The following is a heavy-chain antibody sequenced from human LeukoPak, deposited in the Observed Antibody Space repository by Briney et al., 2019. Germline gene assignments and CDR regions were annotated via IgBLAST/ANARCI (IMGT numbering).Heavy chain of an antibody. V-gene: IGHV1-2*06. CDR1: GYTFTGYY. J-gene: IGHJ2*01. Sequence: GASVKVSCKASGYTFTGYYMHWVRQAPGQGLEWMGRINPNSGGTNYAQKFQGRVTMTRDTSISTAYMELSRVRSDDTAVYYCARGDGYNWDWYLDLWGRGTLVTVSS. CDR3: ARGDGYNWDWYLDL. D-gene: IGHD5-24*01. CDR2: INPNSGGT.